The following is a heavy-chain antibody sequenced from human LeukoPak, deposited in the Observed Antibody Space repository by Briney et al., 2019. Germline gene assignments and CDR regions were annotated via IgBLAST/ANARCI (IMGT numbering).Heavy chain of an antibody. CDR1: GYTFTSYG. J-gene: IGHJ4*02. V-gene: IGHV1-18*01. D-gene: IGHD6-19*01. CDR3: ARDRGRIAVAGMGSKRRYSFDY. Sequence: GAAVKHSCKASGYTFTSYGISWVRQAPGQGLEWMGWISAYNGNTNYAQKLQGRVTMTTDTSTSTAYMELRSLRSDDTAVYYCARDRGRIAVAGMGSKRRYSFDYWGQGTLVTVSS. CDR2: ISAYNGNT.